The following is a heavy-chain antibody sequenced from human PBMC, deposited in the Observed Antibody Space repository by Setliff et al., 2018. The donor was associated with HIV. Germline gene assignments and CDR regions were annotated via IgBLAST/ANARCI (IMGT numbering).Heavy chain of an antibody. V-gene: IGHV4-4*07. CDR2: IYTGGST. Sequence: SETLSLTCTVSGGSISSYYWSWIRQPAGKGLEWIGRIYTGGSTNYNPSLKSRVTMSVDTSKNQFSLKLSSVTAADTAVYYCARSFTYNFWSGLAGDAFDIWGQGTMVTVSS. CDR3: ARSFTYNFWSGLAGDAFDI. CDR1: GGSISSYY. D-gene: IGHD3-3*01. J-gene: IGHJ3*02.